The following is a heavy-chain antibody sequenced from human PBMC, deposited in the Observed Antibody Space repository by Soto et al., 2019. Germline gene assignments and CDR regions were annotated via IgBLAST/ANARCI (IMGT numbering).Heavy chain of an antibody. CDR2: ISLSGGST. J-gene: IGHJ4*02. Sequence: GASVKVSRKASVCSFTRYYMHWLRQAPPQGLEWMGIISLSGGSTSYAQKFQGRVTMTRDTSTSTVYMGLSSLISEDKAVYYCARSRSGSPYDYWGQGTLVTVSS. D-gene: IGHD3-10*01. V-gene: IGHV1-46*01. CDR3: ARSRSGSPYDY. CDR1: VCSFTRYY.